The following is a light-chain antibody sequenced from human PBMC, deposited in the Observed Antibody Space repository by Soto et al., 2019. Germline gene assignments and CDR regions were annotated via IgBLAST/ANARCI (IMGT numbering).Light chain of an antibody. J-gene: IGLJ2*01. CDR3: CSYVGSYTLEVV. CDR1: SSDVGGYNY. CDR2: DVS. Sequence: QSVLTQPRSVSGSPGQSVTISCTGTSSDVGGYNYVSWYQQHPGKAPKLMIYDVSKRPSGVPDRFSGSKSGNTASLTISGLQAEDEADYYCCSYVGSYTLEVVFGGGTQLTVL. V-gene: IGLV2-11*01.